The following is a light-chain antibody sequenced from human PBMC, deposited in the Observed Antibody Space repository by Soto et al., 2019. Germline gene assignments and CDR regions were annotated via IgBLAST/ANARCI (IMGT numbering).Light chain of an antibody. J-gene: IGLJ2*01. V-gene: IGLV1-40*01. Sequence: QAVVTQPPSVSGAPGQRVTISCTGSSSNIGAGYDVHWYQQLPGTAPKLLIYGNSNRPSGVPDRFSRSKSGTSASLAITGLQAEDEADYYCQSYDSSLVVFGGGTKLTVL. CDR1: SSNIGAGYD. CDR3: QSYDSSLVV. CDR2: GNS.